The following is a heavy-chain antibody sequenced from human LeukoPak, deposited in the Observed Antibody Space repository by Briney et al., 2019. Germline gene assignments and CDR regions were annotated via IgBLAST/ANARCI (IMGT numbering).Heavy chain of an antibody. V-gene: IGHV4-59*01. D-gene: IGHD3-22*01. J-gene: IGHJ4*02. CDR3: ARDYYDSSGYYYFDY. Sequence: SETLSLTCTVSGGSISSYYWSWLRQPPGKGLEWIGYIYYSGSTNYNPSLTSRVTISVDTSKNQFSLKLSSVTAADTAVYYCARDYYDSSGYYYFDYWGQGTLVTVSS. CDR1: GGSISSYY. CDR2: IYYSGST.